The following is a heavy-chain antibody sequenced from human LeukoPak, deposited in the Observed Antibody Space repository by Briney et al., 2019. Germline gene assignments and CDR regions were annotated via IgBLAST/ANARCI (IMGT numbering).Heavy chain of an antibody. Sequence: ASVKVSCKASGYTFTDYYIYWVRQAPGQGLEWMGWINPLSGGTNYAQRFQGRVTLTRDTSISTAYMELSRLRSDDTAVFYCARGDVYFDYWGQGTLVTVSS. CDR2: INPLSGGT. V-gene: IGHV1-2*02. J-gene: IGHJ4*02. CDR1: GYTFTDYY. CDR3: ARGDVYFDY.